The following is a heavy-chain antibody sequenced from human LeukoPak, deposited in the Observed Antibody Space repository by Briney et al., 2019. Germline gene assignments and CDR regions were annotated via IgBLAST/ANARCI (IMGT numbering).Heavy chain of an antibody. D-gene: IGHD3-9*01. Sequence: GGSLRLSCAASGFTVSSNYMSWVRQAPGKGLEWVSVIYSGGSTYYADSVKGRFTISRDNSKNTLYLQMNSLRAEDTAVYYCARGAIFWPVDYWGQGTLVTVSS. J-gene: IGHJ4*02. CDR2: IYSGGST. CDR1: GFTVSSNY. CDR3: ARGAIFWPVDY. V-gene: IGHV3-66*01.